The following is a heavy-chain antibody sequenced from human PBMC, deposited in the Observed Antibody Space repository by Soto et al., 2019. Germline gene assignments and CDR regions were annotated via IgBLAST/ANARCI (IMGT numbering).Heavy chain of an antibody. CDR1: GGSISSGGYS. CDR3: ARGEGSSGYLYDY. Sequence: PSETLSLTCAVSGGSISSGGYSWSWIRQPPGKGLEWIGYIYHSGSTYYNPSLKSRVTISVDRSKNQFSLKLSSVTAADTAVCYCARGEGSSGYLYDYWGQGTLVTVSS. D-gene: IGHD3-22*01. CDR2: IYHSGST. V-gene: IGHV4-30-2*01. J-gene: IGHJ4*02.